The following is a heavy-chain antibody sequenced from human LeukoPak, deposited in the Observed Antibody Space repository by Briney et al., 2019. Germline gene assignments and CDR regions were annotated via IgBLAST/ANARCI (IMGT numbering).Heavy chain of an antibody. D-gene: IGHD2-2*01. Sequence: SETLSLTCTVSGGSISSGGYYWSWIRQHPGKGLEWIGYIYYSGSTYYNPSLKSRVAISVDTSKNQFSLKLSSVTAVDTAVYYCARACSSTSCRDGYYYGMDVWGQGTTVTVSS. CDR1: GGSISSGGYY. CDR3: ARACSSTSCRDGYYYGMDV. CDR2: IYYSGST. V-gene: IGHV4-31*03. J-gene: IGHJ6*02.